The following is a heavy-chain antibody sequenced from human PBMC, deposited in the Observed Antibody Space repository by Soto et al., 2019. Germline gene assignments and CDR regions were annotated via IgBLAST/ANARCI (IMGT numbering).Heavy chain of an antibody. Sequence: GGSLRLSCAASGFTFSSYGMHWVRQAPGKGLEWVASISQDGTDTDYVDSVKGRFAISRDNPKNSLYLQMNSLRADDTAVYYCARDPLSYGDYAQTYWYFDLWGRGTRVTVSS. J-gene: IGHJ2*01. CDR3: ARDPLSYGDYAQTYWYFDL. CDR2: ISQDGTDT. V-gene: IGHV3-7*01. CDR1: GFTFSSYG. D-gene: IGHD4-17*01.